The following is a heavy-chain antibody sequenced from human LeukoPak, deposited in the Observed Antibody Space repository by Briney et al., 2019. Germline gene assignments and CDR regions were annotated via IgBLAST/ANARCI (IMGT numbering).Heavy chain of an antibody. D-gene: IGHD1-26*01. CDR1: GASISSNNYY. CDR3: AKSGGSGLIDY. J-gene: IGHJ4*02. CDR2: IYSSGNT. V-gene: IGHV4-39*01. Sequence: SETLSLTCTVSGASISSNNYYWGWVRQPPGKGLEWTGNIYSSGNTYYNASLKSRVTIYIDTSKNQFSLNLSSVTAADTAVYYCAKSGGSGLIDYWGQGTLVTVSS.